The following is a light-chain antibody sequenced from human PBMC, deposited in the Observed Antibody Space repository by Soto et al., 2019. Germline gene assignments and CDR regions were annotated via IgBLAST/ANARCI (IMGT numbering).Light chain of an antibody. Sequence: EIVMTQSPATLSVSPGDRATLSCRASQSVDNDLAWYQQKPGQPPRLLIYDASTRATGIPARFSGSQSGTEFTLTISSLLSEDFEVSSCQQYNNWPLTFGGGTKVDIK. CDR1: QSVDND. CDR3: QQYNNWPLT. J-gene: IGKJ4*01. V-gene: IGKV3D-15*01. CDR2: DAS.